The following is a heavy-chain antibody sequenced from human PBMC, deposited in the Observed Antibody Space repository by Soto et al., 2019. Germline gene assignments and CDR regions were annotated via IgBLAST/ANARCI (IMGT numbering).Heavy chain of an antibody. CDR2: INHSGST. CDR3: ARGLYLYYYYGMDV. Sequence: KASETLSLTCAVYGGSFSGYYWSWIRQPPGEGLEWIGEINHSGSTNYNPSLKSRVTISVDTSKNQFSLKLSSVTAADTAVYYCARGLYLYYYYGMDVWGQGTTVTVSS. J-gene: IGHJ6*02. CDR1: GGSFSGYY. D-gene: IGHD3-16*02. V-gene: IGHV4-34*01.